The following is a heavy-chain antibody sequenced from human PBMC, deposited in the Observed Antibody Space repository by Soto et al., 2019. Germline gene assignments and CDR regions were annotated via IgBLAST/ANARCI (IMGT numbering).Heavy chain of an antibody. CDR3: ARRSYYDSSGYYLGYFDY. J-gene: IGHJ4*02. V-gene: IGHV3-7*05. CDR1: GFTFSSYW. D-gene: IGHD3-22*01. Sequence: GGSLRLSCAASGFTFSSYWMSWVRQAPGKGLEWVANIKQDGSEKYYVDSVKGRFTISRDNAKNSLYLQMNSLRAEDTAVYYCARRSYYDSSGYYLGYFDYWGQGTLVTVSS. CDR2: IKQDGSEK.